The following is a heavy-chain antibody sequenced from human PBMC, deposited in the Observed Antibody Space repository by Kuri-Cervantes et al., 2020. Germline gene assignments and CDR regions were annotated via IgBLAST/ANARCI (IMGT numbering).Heavy chain of an antibody. J-gene: IGHJ4*02. CDR1: GFTFSSNY. Sequence: GESLKISCAASGFTFSSNYTSWVRQAPGKGLEWVSVIYSGGSTYYADSVKGRFTISRDNSKNTLYLQMNSLRAEDTAVYYCARVYSSGPFDYWGQGTLVTVSS. V-gene: IGHV3-66*02. CDR2: IYSGGST. CDR3: ARVYSSGPFDY. D-gene: IGHD3-22*01.